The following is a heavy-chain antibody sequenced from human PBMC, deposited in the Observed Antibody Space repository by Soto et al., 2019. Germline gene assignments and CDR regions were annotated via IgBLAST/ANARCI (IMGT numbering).Heavy chain of an antibody. V-gene: IGHV4-34*01. Sequence: QVQLQQWGAGLLKPSETLSLTCAVYGGSFSGYYWSWIRQPPGKGLEWIGEINHRGSTTYNPSLKSRVTISVDTSNNQSSLKLSSVTAADTAVYYCARGPPAGSAAYDYWGQGTLVTVSS. CDR3: ARGPPAGSAAYDY. CDR2: INHRGST. CDR1: GGSFSGYY. J-gene: IGHJ4*02. D-gene: IGHD6-13*01.